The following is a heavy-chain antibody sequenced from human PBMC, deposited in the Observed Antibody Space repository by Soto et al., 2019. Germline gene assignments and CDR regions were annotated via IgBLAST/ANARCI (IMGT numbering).Heavy chain of an antibody. CDR3: ARQYYYDSSGYSHFDY. D-gene: IGHD3-22*01. V-gene: IGHV3-30-3*01. CDR1: GFTFSSYA. CDR2: ISYDGSNK. Sequence: VQLVESGGGVVQPGRSLRLSCAASGFTFSSYAMHWVRQAPGKGLEWVAVISYDGSNKYYADSVKGRFTISRDNSKNTLYLQMNSLRAEDTAVYYCARQYYYDSSGYSHFDYWGQGTLVTVSS. J-gene: IGHJ4*02.